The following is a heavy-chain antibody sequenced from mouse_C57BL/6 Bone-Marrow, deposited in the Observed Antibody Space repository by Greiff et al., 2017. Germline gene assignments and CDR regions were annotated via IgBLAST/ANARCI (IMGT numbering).Heavy chain of an antibody. CDR3: ARGWGYLRSAWFAY. J-gene: IGHJ3*01. V-gene: IGHV1-64*01. Sequence: QVQLQQPGAELVKPGASVKLSCKASGYTFTSYWMHWVKQRPGQGLEWIGMIHPNSGSTNYNEKFKSKATLTVDKSSSTAYMQLSSLTSEDSAVYYCARGWGYLRSAWFAYWRQGTLVTVSA. CDR1: GYTFTSYW. CDR2: IHPNSGST. D-gene: IGHD2-3*01.